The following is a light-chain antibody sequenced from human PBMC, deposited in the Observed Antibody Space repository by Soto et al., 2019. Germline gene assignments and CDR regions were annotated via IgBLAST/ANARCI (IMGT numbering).Light chain of an antibody. CDR1: QGVDSNY. Sequence: EIVWTQSPGTLSLSPGESATLSCRASQGVDSNYLAWYQQKPCQAPRLLIYGASNRATGIPDRFSGSGSGTGFTLTISRLGPEDFAVYYGQQYGSSPTVTFGQWTQVEIK. CDR2: GAS. V-gene: IGKV3-20*01. CDR3: QQYGSSPTVT. J-gene: IGKJ1*01.